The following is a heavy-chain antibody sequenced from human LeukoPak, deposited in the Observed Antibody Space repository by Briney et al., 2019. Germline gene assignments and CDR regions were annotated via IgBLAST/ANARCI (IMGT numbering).Heavy chain of an antibody. CDR1: GFTFSNAV. CDR2: IKSKTDGGTT. Sequence: RGSLRASRAASGFTFSNAVMSWVRQAPGKGLEWVGRIKSKTDGGTTDYAAPVKGRFTISRDDSKNTLYLQMNSLKTEDTAVYYCTSVPTVGWFGELLAFDYWGQGTRVTVSS. J-gene: IGHJ4*02. CDR3: TSVPTVGWFGELLAFDY. V-gene: IGHV3-15*01. D-gene: IGHD3-10*01.